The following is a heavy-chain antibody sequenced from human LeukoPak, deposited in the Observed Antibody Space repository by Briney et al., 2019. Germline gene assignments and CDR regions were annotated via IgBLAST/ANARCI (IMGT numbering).Heavy chain of an antibody. CDR2: ISTYNGNT. CDR1: GYNFDRYG. Sequence: GASVKVSCKGSGYNFDRYGVNWVRQAPGQGLEWVGWISTYNGNTFYAQKFEGRVSMTTDTSTNTVYMDLRSLRSDDTAVYYCARNYYDSSGYSGLAFDIWGQGTMVTVSS. CDR3: ARNYYDSSGYSGLAFDI. V-gene: IGHV1-18*04. D-gene: IGHD3-22*01. J-gene: IGHJ3*02.